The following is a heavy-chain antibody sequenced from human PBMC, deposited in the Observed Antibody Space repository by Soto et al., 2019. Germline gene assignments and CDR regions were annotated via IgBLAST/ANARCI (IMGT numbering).Heavy chain of an antibody. CDR2: INPNSGAS. V-gene: IGHV1-2*02. CDR3: GRWGDAVATPDS. D-gene: IGHD5-12*01. CDR1: GYSFIDYY. Sequence: QVQLVQSGAEVKKPGASVKVSCRTSGYSFIDYYVHWVRQAPGQGLEWVGWINPNSGASKYAENFQGRVTMTRDRSTSKVYMELTGLRSDDTAVYYCGRWGDAVATPDSWGQGTLVNVPS. J-gene: IGHJ4*02.